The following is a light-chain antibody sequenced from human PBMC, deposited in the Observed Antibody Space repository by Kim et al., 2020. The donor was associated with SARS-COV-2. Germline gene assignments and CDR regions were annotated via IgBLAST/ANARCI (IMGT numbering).Light chain of an antibody. Sequence: SPGESATLSCRASQSVSNNLAWYQQKPGQAPRLLIYGASTGATGIPARFSGSGSGTEFTLTISSLQSEDFAVYYCHQYDDWPPGTFGQGTKVDIK. CDR1: QSVSNN. CDR2: GAS. J-gene: IGKJ1*01. V-gene: IGKV3-15*01. CDR3: HQYDDWPPGT.